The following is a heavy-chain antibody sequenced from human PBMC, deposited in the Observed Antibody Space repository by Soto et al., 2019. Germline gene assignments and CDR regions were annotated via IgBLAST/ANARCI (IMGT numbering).Heavy chain of an antibody. CDR1: GFTVSSNY. D-gene: IGHD3-3*01. CDR3: ASQRFYDFWSGYYFY. J-gene: IGHJ4*02. Sequence: EVQLVESGGGLVQPGGSLRLSCAASGFTVSSNYMSWVRQAPGKGLEWVSVIYSGGSTYYADSVKGRFTISRDNSKNTLYLQMNSLRAEGTDVYYCASQRFYDFWSGYYFYWGQGTLVTVSS. CDR2: IYSGGST. V-gene: IGHV3-66*04.